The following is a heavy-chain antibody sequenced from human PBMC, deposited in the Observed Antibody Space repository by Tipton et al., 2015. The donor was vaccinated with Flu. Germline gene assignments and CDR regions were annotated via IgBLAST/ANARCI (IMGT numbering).Heavy chain of an antibody. CDR2: IHYSGST. D-gene: IGHD2/OR15-2a*01. Sequence: TLSLTCTVSGDSIRGYHWSWIRQSPEKGLEWSGYIHYSGSTNHNPSLKSRVTISVDTYRNQFSLNLRSVTAADTALYYCVRDRTTTASAPASFYYYGMDVWGQGTSVTVSS. V-gene: IGHV4-59*01. CDR1: GDSIRGYH. J-gene: IGHJ6*02. CDR3: VRDRTTTASAPASFYYYGMDV.